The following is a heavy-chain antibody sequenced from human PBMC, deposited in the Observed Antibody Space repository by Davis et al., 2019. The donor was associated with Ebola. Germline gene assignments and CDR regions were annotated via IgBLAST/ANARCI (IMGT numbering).Heavy chain of an antibody. CDR3: TRGWLRGGMDV. CDR1: GDSVSTAG. CDR2: TYYSSKWFN. J-gene: IGHJ6*02. V-gene: IGHV6-1*01. D-gene: IGHD5-18*01. Sequence: HSQTLSLTCAISGDSVSTAGWNWIRQSPSRGLEWLGRTYYSSKWFNHYAVSVKSRITIKADTSKNQFSLQLNSVTPEDTALYYCTRGWLRGGMDVWGEGTTVTV.